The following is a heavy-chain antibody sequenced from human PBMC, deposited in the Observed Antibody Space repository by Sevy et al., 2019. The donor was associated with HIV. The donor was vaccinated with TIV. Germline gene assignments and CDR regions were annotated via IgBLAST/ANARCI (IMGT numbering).Heavy chain of an antibody. CDR1: GFTFSSYW. V-gene: IGHV3-7*01. Sequence: GGCLRLSCAASGFTFSSYWMSWVRQAPGKGLEWLANIKQDGSEKYYVDSVKGRFTISRDNAKSSLYLQMNSLRAEDTAVHYCARLLGYSSSTSCWDWFDPWGQGTLVTVSS. J-gene: IGHJ5*02. D-gene: IGHD2-2*01. CDR3: ARLLGYSSSTSCWDWFDP. CDR2: IKQDGSEK.